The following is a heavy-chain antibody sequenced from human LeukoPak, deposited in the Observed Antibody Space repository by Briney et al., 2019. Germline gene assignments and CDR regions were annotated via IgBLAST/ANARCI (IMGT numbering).Heavy chain of an antibody. D-gene: IGHD6-19*01. CDR1: GGSFSGYY. CDR2: INHSGST. J-gene: IGHJ4*02. V-gene: IGHV4-34*01. Sequence: PSETLSLTCAVYGGSFSGYYWSWIRQPPGEGLEWIGEINHSGSTNYNPSLKSRVTISVDTSKNQFSLKLSSVTAADTAVYYCARGRVPGYSSPTDYWGQGTLVTVSS. CDR3: ARGRVPGYSSPTDY.